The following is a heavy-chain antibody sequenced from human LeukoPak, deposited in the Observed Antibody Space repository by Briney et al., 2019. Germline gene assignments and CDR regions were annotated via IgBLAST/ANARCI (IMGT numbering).Heavy chain of an antibody. CDR3: ASSRITIFGVVPNDY. J-gene: IGHJ4*02. CDR1: GGSFSGYY. CDR2: INHSGST. V-gene: IGHV4-34*01. Sequence: PSETLSLTCAVYGGSFSGYYWSWIRQPPGKGLEWIGEINHSGSTNYNPSLKSRVTISVDTSKNQFSLKLTSVTASDTALYYCASSRITIFGVVPNDYWGQGTLVTVSS. D-gene: IGHD3-3*01.